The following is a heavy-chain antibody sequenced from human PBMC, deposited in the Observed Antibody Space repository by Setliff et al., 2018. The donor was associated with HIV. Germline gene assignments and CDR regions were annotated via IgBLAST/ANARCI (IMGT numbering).Heavy chain of an antibody. CDR3: ARSNLEPTSRLFDP. J-gene: IGHJ5*02. CDR1: GGSISSYY. CDR2: IYYSGST. V-gene: IGHV4-59*08. Sequence: PSETLSLTCTVSGGSISSYYWSWIRQPPGKGLEWIGYIYYSGSTNYNPSLKSRVTISVDMSNNRFSLNLASVTAADTAVYYCARSNLEPTSRLFDPWGPGTLVTVSS. D-gene: IGHD1-1*01.